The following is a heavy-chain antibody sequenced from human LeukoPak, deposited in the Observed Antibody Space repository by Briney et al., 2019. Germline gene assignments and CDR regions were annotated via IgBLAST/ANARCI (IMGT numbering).Heavy chain of an antibody. V-gene: IGHV5-51*01. CDR1: AYSFTSFW. Sequence: GESLKISCKASAYSFTSFWIGWVRQMPGKGLEWLGIIFPGDSDTRYSPSLQGQVTISADKSTTTTYLQWSSLMASDTAMYYCARLASPRIAVAPFDYWGQGTLVTVSS. D-gene: IGHD6-19*01. CDR2: IFPGDSDT. J-gene: IGHJ4*02. CDR3: ARLASPRIAVAPFDY.